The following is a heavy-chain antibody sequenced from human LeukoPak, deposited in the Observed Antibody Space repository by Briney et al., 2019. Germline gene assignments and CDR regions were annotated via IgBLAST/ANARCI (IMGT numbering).Heavy chain of an antibody. V-gene: IGHV2-5*02. CDR3: ARTTVTTAFHI. CDR1: GFSLSTSGVG. Sequence: GPTLVKPTQTLTLTCTFSGFSLSTSGVGVGWIRQPPGSALEWLALIYWDDDKRYSPSLKSRLTITKDTSKNQVVLTMTNMDPVDTATYYCARTTVTTAFHIWGQGTMVTVSS. J-gene: IGHJ3*02. CDR2: IYWDDDK. D-gene: IGHD4-17*01.